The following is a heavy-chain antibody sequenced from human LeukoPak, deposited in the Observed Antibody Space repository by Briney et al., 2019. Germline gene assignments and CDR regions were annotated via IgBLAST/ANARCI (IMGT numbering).Heavy chain of an antibody. CDR2: IRTKGNSYAT. CDR1: GLTFSGSA. CDR3: TLEGRIGDPSFSFDY. Sequence: QTGGSLRLSCAASGLTFSGSAVHWVRQASGKGLEWVVRIRTKGNSYATAYAASVKGRFTISRDDSKNTAYLQMNSLKTEDTAVYYCTLEGRIGDPSFSFDYWGRGTLVTVSS. V-gene: IGHV3-73*01. J-gene: IGHJ4*02. D-gene: IGHD2-21*02.